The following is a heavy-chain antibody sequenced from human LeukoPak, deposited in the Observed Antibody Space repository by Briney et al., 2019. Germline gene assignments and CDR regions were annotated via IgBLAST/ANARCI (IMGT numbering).Heavy chain of an antibody. D-gene: IGHD6-19*01. V-gene: IGHV4-4*07. CDR2: IYTSGST. Sequence: MSSETLSLTCTVSGGSISSYYWSWIRQPAGKGLEWIGCIYTSGSTNYNPSLKSRVTMSVDTSKNQFSLKLSSVTAADTAVYYCARDGSSGWWRPFDYWGQGTLVTVSS. CDR3: ARDGSSGWWRPFDY. CDR1: GGSISSYY. J-gene: IGHJ4*02.